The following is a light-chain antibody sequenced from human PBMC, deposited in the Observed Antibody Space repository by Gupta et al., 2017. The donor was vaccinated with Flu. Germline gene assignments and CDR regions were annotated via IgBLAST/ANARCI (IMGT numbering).Light chain of an antibody. CDR2: DDS. V-gene: IGLV3-21*02. J-gene: IGLJ2*01. CDR1: NIGSKN. Sequence: SYVLTQPPSVSVAPGQTARRTCGGNNIGSKNVNWYQQKPGQAPVVVVYDDSDRPSGIPERFSCSNSGNTATLTISRVEAGDEAGYYCQVWDSSSAHPGVFGGGTKLTVL. CDR3: QVWDSSSAHPGV.